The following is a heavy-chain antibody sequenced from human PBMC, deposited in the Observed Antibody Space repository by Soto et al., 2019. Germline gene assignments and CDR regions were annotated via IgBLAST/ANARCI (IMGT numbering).Heavy chain of an antibody. CDR3: AREVGYCSRTSCYRRAFDT. CDR2: INTDGGSS. D-gene: IGHD2-2*01. J-gene: IGHJ3*02. CDR1: GFTFSGHW. V-gene: IGHV3-74*03. Sequence: EVQLVESGGDLVQPGGSLRLSCAASGFTFSGHWMHWVRQVPGKGLEWVSRINTDGGSSAYADSVKGRFTISRDNAKKTLYLQMNGLRAEVTAVYYCAREVGYCSRTSCYRRAFDTWGQGTTVSVSS.